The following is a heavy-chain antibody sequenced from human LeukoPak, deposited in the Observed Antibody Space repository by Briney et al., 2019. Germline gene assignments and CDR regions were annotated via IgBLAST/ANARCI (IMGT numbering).Heavy chain of an antibody. CDR1: GASISSYY. D-gene: IGHD3-3*01. J-gene: IGHJ5*02. CDR3: ARHIFDYDFWSGYSAWFDP. V-gene: IGHV4-4*09. CDR2: IYTSGST. Sequence: SETLSLTCTVPGASISSYYWSWIRQPPGKGLGWIGYIYTSGSTTYNPSLKSRVTIAVDTSKNQFSLQLSSVTAADTAVYYCARHIFDYDFWSGYSAWFDPWGQGTLVTVSS.